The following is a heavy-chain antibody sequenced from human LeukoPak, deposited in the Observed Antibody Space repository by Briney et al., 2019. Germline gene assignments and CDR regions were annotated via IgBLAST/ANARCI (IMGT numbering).Heavy chain of an antibody. Sequence: GGSLRLSCAASGFTFNSYGIHWVRQAPGKGLEWVAVISYDGPNKYYADSVKGRFTISRDDSKSTLYLQMNSLRPEDTAVYYGAKENPPSGYSLLTDYWGQGTLVTVSS. CDR1: GFTFNSYG. CDR3: AKENPPSGYSLLTDY. J-gene: IGHJ4*02. V-gene: IGHV3-30*18. D-gene: IGHD5-18*01. CDR2: ISYDGPNK.